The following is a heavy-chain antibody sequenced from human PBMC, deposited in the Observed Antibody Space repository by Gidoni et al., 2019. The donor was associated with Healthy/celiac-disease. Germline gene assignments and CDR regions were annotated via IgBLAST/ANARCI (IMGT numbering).Heavy chain of an antibody. D-gene: IGHD2-15*01. CDR2: IYTSGST. CDR1: GGSISSYY. Sequence: QVQLQESGPGLVKPSETLSLTRTVPGGSISSYYWSWIRQPAGRGLEWIGRIYTSGSTNYNPSLKSRGTMSVDTSKNQFSLKLSSVTAADTAVYYCARGDYSNAFDIWGQGTMVTVSS. J-gene: IGHJ3*02. CDR3: ARGDYSNAFDI. V-gene: IGHV4-4*07.